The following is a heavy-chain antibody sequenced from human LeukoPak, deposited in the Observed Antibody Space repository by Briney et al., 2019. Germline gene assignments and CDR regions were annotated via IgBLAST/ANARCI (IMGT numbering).Heavy chain of an antibody. CDR3: AREITASGQTFIDY. J-gene: IGHJ4*02. V-gene: IGHV4-59*01. CDR2: IYYSGST. CDR1: GGSISSYY. D-gene: IGHD6-13*01. Sequence: PSETLSLTCSVSGGSISSYYWSWIRQPPGKGLEWLGYIYYSGSTSYNPSLKSRVTISLDTSKNQFSVKLSSVTAADTAVYYCAREITASGQTFIDYWGQGILVTVSS.